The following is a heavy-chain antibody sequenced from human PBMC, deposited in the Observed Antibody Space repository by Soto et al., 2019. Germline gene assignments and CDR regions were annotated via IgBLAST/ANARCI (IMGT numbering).Heavy chain of an antibody. CDR3: AKEFSDIWDYRRDFDY. D-gene: IGHD1-7*01. CDR2: IRWNSGSV. V-gene: IGHV3-9*01. CDR1: GFTFDGFA. Sequence: EVQLVESGGGLVQPGRSLRLSCGASGFTFDGFAMHWVRRAPGKGLEWVSGIRWNSGSVAYADSVKGRFTISRDNAKNSLYLQMNSLTPEDTALYYCAKEFSDIWDYRRDFDYWGQGTLVTVSS. J-gene: IGHJ4*02.